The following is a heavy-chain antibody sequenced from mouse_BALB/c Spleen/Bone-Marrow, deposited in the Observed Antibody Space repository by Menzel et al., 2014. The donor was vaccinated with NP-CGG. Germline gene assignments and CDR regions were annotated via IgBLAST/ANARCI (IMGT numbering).Heavy chain of an antibody. CDR3: TRYPYGDYPYYDAMDY. V-gene: IGHV1S81*02. D-gene: IGHD2-13*01. J-gene: IGHJ4*01. CDR2: INPSNGGT. Sequence: VQLQQSGAELVKPGASVKLSCKASGYTFTSYYMYWVKQRPGRGLEWIGGINPSNGGTNFNEKFKSKATLTVDKSSSAAYIQHGSLTAEDSAVYYCTRYPYGDYPYYDAMDYWGQGTSVTVSS. CDR1: GYTFTSYY.